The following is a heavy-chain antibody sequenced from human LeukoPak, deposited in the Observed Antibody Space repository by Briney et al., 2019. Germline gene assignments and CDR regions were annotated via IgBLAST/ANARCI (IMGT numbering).Heavy chain of an antibody. CDR1: GFTFSSYE. V-gene: IGHV3-48*03. CDR3: AKDMGYSGYGLFDY. Sequence: GGSLRLSCAASGFTFSSYEMNWVRQAPGKGLEWVSYISSSGSTIYYADSVKGRFTISRDNSKKSLYLQMNSLRAEDTALYYCAKDMGYSGYGLFDYWGQGTLVTVSS. J-gene: IGHJ4*02. CDR2: ISSSGSTI. D-gene: IGHD5-12*01.